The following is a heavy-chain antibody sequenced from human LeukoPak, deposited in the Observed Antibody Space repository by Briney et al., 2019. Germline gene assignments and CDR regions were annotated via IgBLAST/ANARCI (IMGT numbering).Heavy chain of an antibody. Sequence: ASVKVSFKASGYTFTGYYLHWVRQAPGQGPEWMGWINPNNGGTNYAQKLQGRVTMTRDTSISTAYMDLSRLNSDDTAVYYCARGGSVDTPMVTPRLFDFWGQGTLVTVSS. V-gene: IGHV1-2*02. J-gene: IGHJ4*02. D-gene: IGHD5-18*01. CDR1: GYTFTGYY. CDR2: INPNNGGT. CDR3: ARGGSVDTPMVTPRLFDF.